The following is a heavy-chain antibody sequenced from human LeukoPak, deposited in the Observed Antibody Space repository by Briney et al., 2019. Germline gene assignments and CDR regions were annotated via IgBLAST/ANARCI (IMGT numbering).Heavy chain of an antibody. J-gene: IGHJ6*03. Sequence: PSETLSLTCTVSGGSISSYYWSWIRQPPGKGLGWIGYIYYSGSTNYNPSLKSRVTISVDTSKNQFSLKLSSVTAADTAVYYCARAPAARPYYYYYMDVWGKGTTVTVSS. D-gene: IGHD6-6*01. CDR2: IYYSGST. V-gene: IGHV4-59*01. CDR1: GGSISSYY. CDR3: ARAPAARPYYYYYMDV.